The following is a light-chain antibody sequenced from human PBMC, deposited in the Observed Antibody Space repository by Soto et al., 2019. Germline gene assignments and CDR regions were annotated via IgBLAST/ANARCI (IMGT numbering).Light chain of an antibody. CDR3: QQYGSSLWT. V-gene: IGKV3-20*01. CDR2: GAS. J-gene: IGKJ1*01. Sequence: EIVRTQSPATLSVSPGDRATLSCRASESVSSNVAWYQKKPGQTPSLLIYGASSRATGIPDRFSGSESGTDFNLTISSLEPEDFAVYECQQYGSSLWTFGQGTKVDIK. CDR1: ESVSSN.